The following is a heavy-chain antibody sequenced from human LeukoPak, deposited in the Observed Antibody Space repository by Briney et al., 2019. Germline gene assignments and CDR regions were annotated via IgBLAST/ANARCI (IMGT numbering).Heavy chain of an antibody. J-gene: IGHJ5*02. D-gene: IGHD4-23*01. CDR2: IYYSGST. CDR1: GGSICSYY. Sequence: SETLSLTCTVSGGSICSYYWSWIRQPPGKGLEWIGYIYYSGSTNYNPSLKSRVTISVDASKNQFSLKLSSVTAADTAVYYCARGGNFSWFDPWGQGTLVTVSS. V-gene: IGHV4-59*01. CDR3: ARGGNFSWFDP.